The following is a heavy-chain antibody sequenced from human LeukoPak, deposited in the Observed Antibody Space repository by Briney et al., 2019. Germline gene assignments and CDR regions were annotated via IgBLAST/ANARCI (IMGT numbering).Heavy chain of an antibody. CDR1: GYTFTVYF. J-gene: IGHJ4*02. CDR3: ATREAGDNFDY. V-gene: IGHV1-2*06. CDR2: INPNSGGT. D-gene: IGHD7-27*01. Sequence: ASVKVSCKASGYTFTVYFMHWVRQAPGQGLEWMGRINPNSGGTNFAQKFQGRVTMTRDTSISTAYMELSRLRSDDTAVYYCATREAGDNFDYWGQGTLVTVSS.